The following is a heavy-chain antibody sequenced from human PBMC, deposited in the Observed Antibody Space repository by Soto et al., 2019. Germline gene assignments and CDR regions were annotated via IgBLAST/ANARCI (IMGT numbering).Heavy chain of an antibody. D-gene: IGHD4-17*01. CDR2: ISGSGGST. CDR3: AKEINPPHYGDLFGAFDI. V-gene: IGHV3-23*01. Sequence: EVQLLESGGGLVQPGGSLRLSCAASGFTFSSYAMSWVRQAPGKGLEWVSAISGSGGSTYYADSVKGRFTISRDNSKNTLYLQMNSLRAEDTAVYYCAKEINPPHYGDLFGAFDIWGQGTMVTVSS. CDR1: GFTFSSYA. J-gene: IGHJ3*02.